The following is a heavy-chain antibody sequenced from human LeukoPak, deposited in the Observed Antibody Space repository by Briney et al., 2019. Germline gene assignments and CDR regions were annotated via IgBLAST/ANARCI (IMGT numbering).Heavy chain of an antibody. J-gene: IGHJ4*02. D-gene: IGHD4-17*01. V-gene: IGHV3-30*04. CDR3: ARPEGDYGESFPDY. CDR1: GFTFSSYA. Sequence: GGSLRLSCAASGFTFSSYAMHWVRQAPGKGLEWVAVISYDGSNKYYADSVKGRFTISRDNSKNTLYLQMNSLRAEDTAVYYCARPEGDYGESFPDYWGQGTLVTVSS. CDR2: ISYDGSNK.